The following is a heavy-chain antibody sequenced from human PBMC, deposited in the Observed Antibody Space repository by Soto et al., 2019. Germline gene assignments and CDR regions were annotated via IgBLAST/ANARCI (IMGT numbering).Heavy chain of an antibody. V-gene: IGHV1-69*13. CDR2: IIPIFGTA. CDR3: ARDRGYYYDSSGYYYAFDI. D-gene: IGHD3-22*01. J-gene: IGHJ3*02. Sequence: SVKVSCKASGGTFSSYAISWVRQAPEQGLEWMGGIIPIFGTANYAQKFQGRVTITADESTSTAYMELSSLRSEDTAVYYCARDRGYYYDSSGYYYAFDIWGQGTMVTVSS. CDR1: GGTFSSYA.